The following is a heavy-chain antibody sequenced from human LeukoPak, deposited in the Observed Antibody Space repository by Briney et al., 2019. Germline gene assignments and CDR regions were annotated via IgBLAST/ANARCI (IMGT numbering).Heavy chain of an antibody. CDR3: ARVSPKNYDISYYYGMDV. CDR1: GFTFSSYA. D-gene: IGHD3-9*01. J-gene: IGHJ6*02. V-gene: IGHV3-30-3*01. CDR2: ISYDGSNK. Sequence: QPGRSLRLPCAASGFTFSSYAMHWVRQAPGKGLEWVAVISYDGSNKYYADSVKGRFTISRDNSKNTLYLQMNSLRAEDTAVYYCARVSPKNYDISYYYGMDVWGQGTTVTVSS.